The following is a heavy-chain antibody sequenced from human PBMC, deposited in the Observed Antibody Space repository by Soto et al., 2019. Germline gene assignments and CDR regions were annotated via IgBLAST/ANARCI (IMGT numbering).Heavy chain of an antibody. Sequence: SETLSLTCAVYGGSFSGYYWSWIRQPPGKGLEWIGEINHSGSTNYNPSLKSRVTISVDTSKNRFSLKLSSVTAADTAVYYCARSIRYFDWLSYYYYYMDVWGKGTTVTVSS. D-gene: IGHD3-9*01. V-gene: IGHV4-34*01. CDR3: ARSIRYFDWLSYYYYYMDV. CDR1: GGSFSGYY. CDR2: INHSGST. J-gene: IGHJ6*03.